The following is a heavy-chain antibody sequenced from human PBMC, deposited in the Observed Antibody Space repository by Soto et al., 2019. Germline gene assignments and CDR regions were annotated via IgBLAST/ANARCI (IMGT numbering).Heavy chain of an antibody. J-gene: IGHJ4*02. CDR3: ASGKWSLDY. D-gene: IGHD2-15*01. V-gene: IGHV3-11*01. CDR2: ISTSDYTT. CDR1: GFSFSDYY. Sequence: PGGSLRLSCVASGFSFSDYYMAWIRQAPGKGLEWVSYISTSDYTTHYTDSVKGRFTISRDNAKNSLYLQLNSLRAEDTAVYYCASGKWSLDYWGQGILVTVSS.